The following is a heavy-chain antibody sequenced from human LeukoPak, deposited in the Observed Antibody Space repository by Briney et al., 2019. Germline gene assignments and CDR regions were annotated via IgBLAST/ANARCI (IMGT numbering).Heavy chain of an antibody. CDR2: ISASGGNT. D-gene: IGHD6-19*01. V-gene: IGHV3-23*01. CDR3: AKRSTVAGKVDY. J-gene: IGHJ4*02. Sequence: GGSLRLSCAASGFTFSSSAMSWVRQAPGKGLEWVSLISASGGNTYYADSVKGRFAISRDNSKNTLYLQMNSLRAEDTAVYYCAKRSTVAGKVDYWGQGTLVTVSS. CDR1: GFTFSSSA.